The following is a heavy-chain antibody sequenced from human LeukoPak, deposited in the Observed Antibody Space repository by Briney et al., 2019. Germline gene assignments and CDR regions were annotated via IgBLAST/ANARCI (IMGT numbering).Heavy chain of an antibody. D-gene: IGHD2-8*01. J-gene: IGHJ4*02. CDR2: IYWNDDK. Sequence: SGPTLVNPSETLTLTCTFSGFSLNTYGLGVGWIRQPPGKPLEWLAVIYWNDDKRCSPSLKTRISISKDTSRNQVVLSMTNMDPVDTATYYCAHSALMTSNRDFDSWGPGILVTVSS. CDR1: GFSLNTYGLG. V-gene: IGHV2-5*01. CDR3: AHSALMTSNRDFDS.